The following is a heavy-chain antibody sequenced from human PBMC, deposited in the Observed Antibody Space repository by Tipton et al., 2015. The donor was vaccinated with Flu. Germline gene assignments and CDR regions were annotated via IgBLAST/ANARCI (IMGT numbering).Heavy chain of an antibody. D-gene: IGHD3-3*01. CDR2: IYSGGST. CDR3: ARDRVTIFGVVISYYGMDV. CDR1: GFTVSSNY. Sequence: AVSGFTVSSNYVSWVRQAPGKGLEWVSVIYSGGSTYYADSVKGRFTISRDNSKNTLYLQMNSLRAEDTAVYYCARDRVTIFGVVISYYGMDVWGQGTTVTVSS. J-gene: IGHJ6*02. V-gene: IGHV3-53*01.